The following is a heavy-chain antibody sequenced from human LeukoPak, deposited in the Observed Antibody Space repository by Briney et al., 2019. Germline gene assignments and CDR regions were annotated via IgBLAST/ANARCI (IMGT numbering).Heavy chain of an antibody. D-gene: IGHD2-15*01. V-gene: IGHV4-59*11. CDR3: ARGDGYCSAGTCRALDI. Sequence: SETLSLTGTVSGCSISSHYWSWIRQPPGKGLEGIVNIYDSGSNNYNPSVKSRVTISVDTSQNQFSLKLSSVTAADTAVYYCARGDGYCSAGTCRALDIWGQGTMVTVSS. CDR1: GCSISSHY. CDR2: IYDSGSN. J-gene: IGHJ3*02.